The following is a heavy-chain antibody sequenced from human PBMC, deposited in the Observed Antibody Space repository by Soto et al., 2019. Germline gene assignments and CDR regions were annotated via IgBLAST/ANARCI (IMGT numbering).Heavy chain of an antibody. CDR1: GYTFTSYA. V-gene: IGHV1-3*01. J-gene: IGHJ6*03. Sequence: QVQLVQSGAEVKKPGASVKVSCKASGYTFTSYAMHWVRQAPGQRLEWMGWINAGNGNTKYSQKFQGRVTITRDTSASTAYMELSILRSEDTAVYYCAVLEYCSSTSCYSSDYYYYYMDVWGKGTTVTVSS. CDR3: AVLEYCSSTSCYSSDYYYYYMDV. CDR2: INAGNGNT. D-gene: IGHD2-2*01.